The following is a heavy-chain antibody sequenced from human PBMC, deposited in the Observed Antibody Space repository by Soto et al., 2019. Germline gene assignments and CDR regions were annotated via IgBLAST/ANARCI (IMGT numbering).Heavy chain of an antibody. J-gene: IGHJ3*02. Sequence: ASVKVSCKASGYTFTSYGISWVRQAPGQGLEWMGWISAYNGNTNYAQKLQGRVIMTTDTSTSTAYMELRSLRSDDTAVYYCARGSAVAGTVSAFDIWGQGTMVTVSS. D-gene: IGHD6-19*01. CDR2: ISAYNGNT. CDR1: GYTFTSYG. V-gene: IGHV1-18*01. CDR3: ARGSAVAGTVSAFDI.